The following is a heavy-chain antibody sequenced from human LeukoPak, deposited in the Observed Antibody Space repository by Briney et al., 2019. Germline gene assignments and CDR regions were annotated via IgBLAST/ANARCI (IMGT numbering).Heavy chain of an antibody. Sequence: ASVKVSCKAFGYTFTSYYVHWVRQAPGQGLEWMGIINPSGGTNYAQKFQGRVTMTRDTSTSTVYMELSSLRSEDTAVYYCARDHPLGTFDYWGQGTLVTVSS. CDR2: INPSGGT. D-gene: IGHD1-14*01. CDR1: GYTFTSYY. V-gene: IGHV1-46*01. CDR3: ARDHPLGTFDY. J-gene: IGHJ4*02.